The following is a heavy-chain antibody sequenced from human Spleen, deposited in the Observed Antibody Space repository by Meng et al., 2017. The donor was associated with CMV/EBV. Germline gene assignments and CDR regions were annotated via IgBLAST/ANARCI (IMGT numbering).Heavy chain of an antibody. CDR1: GFTFDDYG. V-gene: IGHV3-20*04. J-gene: IGHJ4*02. D-gene: IGHD3-3*01. CDR2: LNWNGGST. CDR3: ARDPGFGVATWGDY. Sequence: GESLKISCVTSGFTFDDYGMTWVRQAPGKGLEWVSGLNWNGGSTGYADSVKGRFTISRDNAKNSLYLQMNSLRAEDTALYYCARDPGFGVATWGDYWGQGTRVTVSS.